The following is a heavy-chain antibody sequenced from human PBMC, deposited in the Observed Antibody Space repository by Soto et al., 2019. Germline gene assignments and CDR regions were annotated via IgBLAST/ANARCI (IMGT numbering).Heavy chain of an antibody. J-gene: IGHJ3*01. CDR2: ISSTSTNI. D-gene: IGHD1-1*01. Sequence: EVLLVESGGGLVKPGGSLRLSCVASGFSFSTSIMHWVRQAPGKGLEWIATISSTSTNIYYAGSVKGRFSIYRDNPKNSLFLKMNSLRAEDMAVYYCARGIASTSLVSFDVWGQGTMVTVS. V-gene: IGHV3-21*02. CDR3: ARGIASTSLVSFDV. CDR1: GFSFSTSI.